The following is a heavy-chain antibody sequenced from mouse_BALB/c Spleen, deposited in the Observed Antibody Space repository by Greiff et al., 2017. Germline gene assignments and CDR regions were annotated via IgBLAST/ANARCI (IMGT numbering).Heavy chain of an antibody. CDR1: GYTFTSYW. CDR3: ASYYYGSSRFDY. Sequence: QVQLQQPGAELVKPGASVKLSCKASGYTFTSYWMHWVKQRPGQGLEWIGEIDPSDSYTNYNQKFKGKATLTVDKSSSTAYMQLSSLTSEDSAVYYCASYYYGSSRFDYWGQGTTLTVSS. CDR2: IDPSDSYT. V-gene: IGHV1-69*02. J-gene: IGHJ2*01. D-gene: IGHD1-1*01.